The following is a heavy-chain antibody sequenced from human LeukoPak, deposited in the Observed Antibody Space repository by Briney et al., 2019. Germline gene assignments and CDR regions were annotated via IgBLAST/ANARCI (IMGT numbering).Heavy chain of an antibody. Sequence: GGSLRLSCAASGFTFSNAWMSWVRQAPGKGLEWVGRIKSKTDGGTTDYAAPVKGRFTISRDDSKNTLYLQMNSLRAEDTAVYYCAKDQGGATAFDYWGQGILVTVSS. CDR3: AKDQGGATAFDY. J-gene: IGHJ4*02. CDR1: GFTFSNAW. V-gene: IGHV3-15*01. D-gene: IGHD1-26*01. CDR2: IKSKTDGGTT.